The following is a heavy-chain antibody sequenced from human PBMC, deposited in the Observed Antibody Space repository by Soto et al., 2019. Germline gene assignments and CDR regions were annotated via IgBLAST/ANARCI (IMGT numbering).Heavy chain of an antibody. J-gene: IGHJ4*02. CDR3: AKGVGATTRTLPDY. D-gene: IGHD1-26*01. V-gene: IGHV3-30*18. CDR2: ISYDGSNK. CDR1: GFTFSSYG. Sequence: QVQLVESGGGVVQPGRSLRLSCAASGFTFSSYGMHWVRQAPGKGLEWVAVISYDGSNKYYADSVKGRFTISRDNSKNTLYLQMNSLRAEDTAVYYCAKGVGATTRTLPDYWGQGTLVTVSS.